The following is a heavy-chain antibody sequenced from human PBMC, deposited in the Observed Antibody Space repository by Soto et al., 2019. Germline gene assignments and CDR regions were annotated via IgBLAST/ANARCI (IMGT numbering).Heavy chain of an antibody. CDR3: ARGRGGTYDAFDI. CDR1: SGSIGTYF. CDR2: SYYSGAT. V-gene: IGHV4-59*01. J-gene: IGHJ3*02. D-gene: IGHD1-26*01. Sequence: SETLSLTCTVSSGSIGTYFWSWSRQPPGKGLEWIGYSYYSGATNYNPSLKSRVTIFLDTSKNQFSLRLSSVTAADTAVYYCARGRGGTYDAFDIWGQGTLVTVSS.